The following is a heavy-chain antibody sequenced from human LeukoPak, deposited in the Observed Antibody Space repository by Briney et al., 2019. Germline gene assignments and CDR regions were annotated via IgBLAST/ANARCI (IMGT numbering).Heavy chain of an antibody. Sequence: GGSLRLSCAASGFTFNNYAMSWVRQAPGKGLEWVSDISASGGSTDYADSVKGRFTISRDNSKNTLHLQMNSLRAEDTAIYYCAKVLSDFWRAQNEWGQGTLVTVSS. V-gene: IGHV3-23*01. CDR2: ISASGGST. CDR3: AKVLSDFWRAQNE. CDR1: GFTFNNYA. D-gene: IGHD3-3*01. J-gene: IGHJ4*02.